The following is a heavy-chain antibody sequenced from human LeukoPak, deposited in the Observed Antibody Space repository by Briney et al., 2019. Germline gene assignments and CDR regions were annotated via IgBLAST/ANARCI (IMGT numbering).Heavy chain of an antibody. CDR3: AKGYSSGWLYFDY. J-gene: IGHJ4*02. D-gene: IGHD6-19*01. CDR1: GFTFDDYA. Sequence: GRSLRLSYAASGFTFDDYAMHWVRQAPGKGLEWVSGISWNSGSIGYADSVKGRFTISRDNAKNSLYLQMNSLRAEDTALYYCAKGYSSGWLYFDYWGQGTLVTVSS. CDR2: ISWNSGSI. V-gene: IGHV3-9*01.